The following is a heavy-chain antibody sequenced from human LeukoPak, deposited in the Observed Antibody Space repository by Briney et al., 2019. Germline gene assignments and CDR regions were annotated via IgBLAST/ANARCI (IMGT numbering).Heavy chain of an antibody. V-gene: IGHV1-69*05. CDR3: ARGAYYYDSSGYYYVLHYDY. CDR1: GYTFTSYD. J-gene: IGHJ4*02. D-gene: IGHD3-22*01. CDR2: IIPIFGTT. Sequence: SVKVSCKASGYTFTSYDINWVRQATGQGLEWMGRIIPIFGTTNYSQKFHVRVTITTDESTSTAYMELSSLRSKDTAVYYCARGAYYYDSSGYYYVLHYDYWGQGNLVTVSS.